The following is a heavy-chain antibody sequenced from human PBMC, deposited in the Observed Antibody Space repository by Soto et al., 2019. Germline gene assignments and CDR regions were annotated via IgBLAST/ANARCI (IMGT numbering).Heavy chain of an antibody. CDR1: GYTFTTYY. J-gene: IGHJ6*02. V-gene: IGHV1-46*01. Sequence: QVQLVQSGAEVKKPGASVKVSCETSGYTFTTYYMHWVRRAPGQGLEWMGMINPSGGSTSYAQKFQGRVTMTRDTSTRTIYMELSSLRFDDTANYYCARRAYNYATMDVWGQGTTVTVSS. CDR3: ARRAYNYATMDV. D-gene: IGHD5-18*01. CDR2: INPSGGST.